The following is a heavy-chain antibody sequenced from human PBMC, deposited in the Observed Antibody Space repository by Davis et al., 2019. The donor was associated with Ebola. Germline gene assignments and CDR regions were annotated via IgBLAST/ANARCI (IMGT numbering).Heavy chain of an antibody. CDR1: GYTFTSYD. CDR3: ATGRMTNYGMDV. CDR2: MNPNSGNT. J-gene: IGHJ6*02. V-gene: IGHV1-8*01. D-gene: IGHD4-11*01. Sequence: ASVKVSCKASGYTFTSYDINWVRQATGQGLEWMGWMNPNSGNTGYAQKFQGRVTMTRNTSISTAYMELSRLRSDDTAVYYCATGRMTNYGMDVWGQGTTVTVSS.